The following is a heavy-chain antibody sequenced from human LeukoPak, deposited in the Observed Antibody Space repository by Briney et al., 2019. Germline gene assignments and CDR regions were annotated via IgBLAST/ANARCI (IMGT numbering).Heavy chain of an antibody. CDR3: AKSATILDLDILTGNNYFDY. J-gene: IGHJ4*02. Sequence: PGGSLRLSCAASGFTFGSYGMSWVRQAPGKGLEWVSFITPNADRTSYADSVKGRFTISRDNSKNTLYLQMNSLRAEDTAVYYCAKSATILDLDILTGNNYFDYWGQGTLVTVSS. V-gene: IGHV3-23*01. CDR1: GFTFGSYG. CDR2: ITPNADRT. D-gene: IGHD3-9*01.